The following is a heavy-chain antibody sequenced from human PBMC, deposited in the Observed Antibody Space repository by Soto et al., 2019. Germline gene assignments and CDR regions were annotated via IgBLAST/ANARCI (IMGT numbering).Heavy chain of an antibody. V-gene: IGHV3-7*01. J-gene: IGHJ3*02. CDR1: GFRFSTYW. CDR3: AAYLASRHAAFDI. D-gene: IGHD2-21*01. CDR2: ITQDANEM. Sequence: EVQVVESGGGLVQPGGSLRLSCAASGFRFSTYWMSWVRQAPGKGLEWLANITQDANEMYSVDSVKGRFTISGDSAQNTLFLIMDDLRVEDMAVYYCAAYLASRHAAFDIWGQGTMVIFSS.